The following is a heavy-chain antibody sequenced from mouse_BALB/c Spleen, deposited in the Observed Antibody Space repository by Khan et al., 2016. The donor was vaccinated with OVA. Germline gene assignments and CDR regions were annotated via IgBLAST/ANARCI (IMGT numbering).Heavy chain of an antibody. CDR3: VRDGAYHRNDGWFAY. J-gene: IGHJ3*01. V-gene: IGHV1-4*01. CDR1: GYTFPSYT. Sequence: QIQLVQSGAELARPGASVKMSCKASGYTFPSYTIHWIKLRPGQGLEWIGYINPSNGYTNYNQKFKDKATLTADKSSTTAYMELSSLTSDDSALYNCVRDGAYHRNDGWFAYWGQGTLVTVSA. D-gene: IGHD2-14*01. CDR2: INPSNGYT.